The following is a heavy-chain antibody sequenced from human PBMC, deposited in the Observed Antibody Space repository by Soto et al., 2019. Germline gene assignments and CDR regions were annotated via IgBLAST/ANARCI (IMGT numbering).Heavy chain of an antibody. J-gene: IGHJ5*02. D-gene: IGHD2-21*01. Sequence: QVQLMESGGGVVQPGRSLRLSCAASGFSFSTYDMHWVRQAPGKGLEWVAIIWFDGGNQYYADSVKGRFTLSRDNSKNTLSLSMNNLRVEDTAEYFCVRARLGKSGSNRFEGDSWGQGTLVAVSS. CDR2: IWFDGGNQ. CDR1: GFSFSTYD. V-gene: IGHV3-33*01. CDR3: VRARLGKSGSNRFEGDS.